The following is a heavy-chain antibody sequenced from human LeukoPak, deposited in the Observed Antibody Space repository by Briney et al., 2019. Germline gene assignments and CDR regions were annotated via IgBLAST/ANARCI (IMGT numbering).Heavy chain of an antibody. CDR3: ARVQGSSGPGIFEY. CDR1: GGSFSGYY. V-gene: IGHV4-34*01. CDR2: INHSGST. D-gene: IGHD6-19*01. Sequence: SETLSLTCAVYGGSFSGYYWSWIRQPPGKGLEWIGEINHSGSTNYNPSLKSRVTISVDTSKNQFSLKLSSVTAADTAVYYCARVQGSSGPGIFEYWGQGTLVPVSS. J-gene: IGHJ4*02.